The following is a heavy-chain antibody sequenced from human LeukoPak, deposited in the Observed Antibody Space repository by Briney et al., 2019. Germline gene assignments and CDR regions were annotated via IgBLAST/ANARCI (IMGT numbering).Heavy chain of an antibody. V-gene: IGHV3-23*01. CDR1: GFTFSSYA. CDR2: ISASGTTT. D-gene: IGHD5-24*01. CDR3: AKDGYNYDDAFNI. J-gene: IGHJ3*02. Sequence: GGSLRLSCAASGFTFSSYAMNWVRQAPGKGLEWVSAISASGTTTYYADSVKGRFTISRDNSKNTLYLQMNSLRAEDTAIYYCAKDGYNYDDAFNIWGQGTVVTVSS.